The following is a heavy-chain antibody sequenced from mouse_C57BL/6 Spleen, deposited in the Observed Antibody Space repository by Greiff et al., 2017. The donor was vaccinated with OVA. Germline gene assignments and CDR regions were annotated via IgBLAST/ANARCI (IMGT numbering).Heavy chain of an antibody. CDR3: ARGNYDYAYWYFDG. CDR2: LNPNYGTT. D-gene: IGHD2-4*01. J-gene: IGHJ1*03. V-gene: IGHV1-39*01. Sequence: EVKLQESGPELVKPGASVKISCTASGYSFTDYNMNWVKQSNGKSLEWIGVLNPNYGTTSYNQQFTAKATLTVDQSSSAAYMQLNSLTSEDSAVYYCARGNYDYAYWYFDGWGTGTTVTVSS. CDR1: GYSFTDYN.